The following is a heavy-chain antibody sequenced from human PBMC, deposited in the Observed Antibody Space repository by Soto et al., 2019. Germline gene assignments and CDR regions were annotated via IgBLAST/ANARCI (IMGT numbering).Heavy chain of an antibody. CDR2: FYYSGST. V-gene: IGHV4-31*03. CDR3: ARGRLVPAVNFDY. Sequence: SETLSLTCTVSGGSISTGGYYWNWIRQHPGKGLEWIGYFYYSGSTYYNPSLKSRVTISVNTSKNQFSLKLSSVTAADTAVYYCARGRLVPAVNFDYWGQGALVTVSS. J-gene: IGHJ4*02. D-gene: IGHD2-2*01. CDR1: GGSISTGGYY.